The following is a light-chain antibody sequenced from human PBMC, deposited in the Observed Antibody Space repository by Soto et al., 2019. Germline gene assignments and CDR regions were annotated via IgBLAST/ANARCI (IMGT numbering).Light chain of an antibody. J-gene: IGLJ1*01. Sequence: QSVLTQPPSASGTPGQRVTISCSGSSSNIGSNYVYWYQQLPGTAPKLLIYRNNQRPSGVPDRFSGSKSGTSASLAISGLRSGEEADYYWEAWDDSVSGGVFETGNKVTVL. CDR1: SSNIGSNY. V-gene: IGLV1-47*01. CDR3: EAWDDSVSGGV. CDR2: RNN.